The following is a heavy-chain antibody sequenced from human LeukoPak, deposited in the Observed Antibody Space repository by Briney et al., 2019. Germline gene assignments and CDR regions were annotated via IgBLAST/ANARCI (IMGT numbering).Heavy chain of an antibody. D-gene: IGHD4-11*01. CDR3: ARHLPDSDYASPHLDY. CDR1: GYTFTSYW. J-gene: IGHJ4*02. V-gene: IGHV5-51*01. CDR2: IYPADSDT. Sequence: GESLKISCKGSGYTFTSYWIGWVRQMPGKGLEWMGIIYPADSDTRYSPSFQGQVTMSADKSISTAYLQWSSLKASDTAMYYCARHLPDSDYASPHLDYWGQGTLVTVSS.